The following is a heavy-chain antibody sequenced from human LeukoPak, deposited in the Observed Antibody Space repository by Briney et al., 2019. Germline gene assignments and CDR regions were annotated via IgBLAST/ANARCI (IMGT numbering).Heavy chain of an antibody. CDR1: GYTLTELS. CDR3: ATQYVASLHYYYGMDV. D-gene: IGHD2-2*01. CDR2: FDPEDGET. Sequence: GASVKVSCKVSGYTLTELSVHWVRQAPGKGLEWMGGFDPEDGETIYAQKFQGRVTMTEDTSTDTAYMELSSLRSEDTAVYYCATQYVASLHYYYGMDVWGQGTTVTVSS. V-gene: IGHV1-24*01. J-gene: IGHJ6*02.